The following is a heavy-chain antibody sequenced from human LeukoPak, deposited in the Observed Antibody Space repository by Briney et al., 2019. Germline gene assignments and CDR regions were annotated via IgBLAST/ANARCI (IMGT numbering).Heavy chain of an antibody. Sequence: GGSLRLSCLTSGFTFSTNAMSWVRQAPGKGLEWISGISGSGASTYYADSVTGRFTISRDNSRNTLYLQMNSLRVEDTAVYFCARQGRSWDYWGQGTLVTVSS. V-gene: IGHV3-23*01. D-gene: IGHD3-3*01. CDR1: GFTFSTNA. CDR2: ISGSGAST. CDR3: ARQGRSWDY. J-gene: IGHJ4*02.